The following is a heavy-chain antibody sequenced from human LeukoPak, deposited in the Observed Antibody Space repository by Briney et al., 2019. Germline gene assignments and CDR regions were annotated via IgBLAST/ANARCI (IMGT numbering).Heavy chain of an antibody. D-gene: IGHD3-10*01. J-gene: IGHJ6*03. CDR2: MSSSSSYI. V-gene: IGHV3-21*01. Sequence: GGSLRLSCAASGFTFSSYSMNWVRQAPGKGLEWVSSMSSSSSYIYYADSVKGRFTISRDNAKNSLYLQMNSLRAEDTAVYYCARSRITMVRGVHPYYYYYMDVWGKGTTVTVSS. CDR3: ARSRITMVRGVHPYYYYYMDV. CDR1: GFTFSSYS.